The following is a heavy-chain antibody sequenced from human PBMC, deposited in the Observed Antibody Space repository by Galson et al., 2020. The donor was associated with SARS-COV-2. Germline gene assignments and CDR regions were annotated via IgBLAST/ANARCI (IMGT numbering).Heavy chain of an antibody. V-gene: IGHV3-21*01. CDR2: ISSSGSYM. Sequence: NSGGSLRLSCAASGFTLSHYSMNWVRQAPGKGLEWVSSISSSGSYMYYADSLKGRFTISRDNAKNSLYLQMNSLRAEDTAVYYCAVPRGDYYYDSSGYFDYWGQGTLVTVSS. D-gene: IGHD3-22*01. J-gene: IGHJ4*02. CDR1: GFTLSHYS. CDR3: AVPRGDYYYDSSGYFDY.